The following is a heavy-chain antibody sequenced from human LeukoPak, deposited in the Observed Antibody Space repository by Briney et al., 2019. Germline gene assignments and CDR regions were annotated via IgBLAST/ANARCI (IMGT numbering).Heavy chain of an antibody. V-gene: IGHV3-23*01. D-gene: IGHD6-6*01. Sequence: PGGSLRLSCIASGFTFRNYGMSWVRQAPGKGLEWVSGLSDGGTRIFYADSVKGRFTVSRDNPKNTLYLQMDSLRAEDTAVYYCANTHCDSSPIVWNFWGQGTLVTVSS. CDR3: ANTHCDSSPIVWNF. CDR1: GFTFRNYG. J-gene: IGHJ4*02. CDR2: LSDGGTRI.